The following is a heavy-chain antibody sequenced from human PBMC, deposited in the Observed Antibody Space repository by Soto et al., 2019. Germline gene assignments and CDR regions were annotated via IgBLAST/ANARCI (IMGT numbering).Heavy chain of an antibody. CDR3: ARSITTLGVVTISDDNWFDP. CDR1: GLTFSRYW. Sequence: QSGGSLRLSCEASGLTFSRYWMTWVRQAPGKGLEWVADIKPDGSEKYYVDSVEGRFTISRDNAKNSIYLEMNSLRVEDTAVYYCARSITTLGVVTISDDNWFDPWGQGTPVTVSS. CDR2: IKPDGSEK. V-gene: IGHV3-7*03. D-gene: IGHD3-3*01. J-gene: IGHJ5*02.